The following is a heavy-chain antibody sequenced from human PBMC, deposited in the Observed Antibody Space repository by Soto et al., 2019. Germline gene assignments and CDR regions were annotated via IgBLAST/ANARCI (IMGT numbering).Heavy chain of an antibody. Sequence: QVQLVQSGAEVKKPGASVKGSCKASGYTFTSYGISWVRPAPGQVLEWMGWISAYNGNTNYAQKLQGRVTRTTDTSTSTAYMELRSLRSDDTAVYYCARDQAGTTGTFNDYWGQGTLVTVSS. D-gene: IGHD1-1*01. J-gene: IGHJ4*02. CDR1: GYTFTSYG. CDR2: ISAYNGNT. CDR3: ARDQAGTTGTFNDY. V-gene: IGHV1-18*01.